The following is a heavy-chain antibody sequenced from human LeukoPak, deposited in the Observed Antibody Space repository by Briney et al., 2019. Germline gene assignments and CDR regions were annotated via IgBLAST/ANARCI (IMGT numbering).Heavy chain of an antibody. J-gene: IGHJ4*02. CDR3: VSHSSPFDY. CDR2: IISSSTYI. V-gene: IGHV3-21*06. Sequence: GGSLRLSCAASGFTFSTYTMNWVRQAPGKGLEWVSSIISSSTYIYYADSVKGRFTISRDNAKNSLYLQMNSLRAEDTAVYYCVSHSSPFDYWGQGTLVTVSS. CDR1: GFTFSTYT. D-gene: IGHD6-13*01.